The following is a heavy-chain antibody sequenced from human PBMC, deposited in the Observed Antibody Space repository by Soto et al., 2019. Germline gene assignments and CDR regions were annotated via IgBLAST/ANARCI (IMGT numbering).Heavy chain of an antibody. CDR1: GYAFTIYY. CDR2: INPRGGST. Sequence: QVQLVQSGAEVKKPGASVNVSCKSSGYAFTIYYIHWVRQAPGQGLEWMGIINPRGGSTSYAQKFQGRVTMTRDTSTITVYMEVSSLRSEDTAFYYCARGYDYFDYWGQGTLVTVSS. D-gene: IGHD5-18*01. J-gene: IGHJ4*02. V-gene: IGHV1-46*01. CDR3: ARGYDYFDY.